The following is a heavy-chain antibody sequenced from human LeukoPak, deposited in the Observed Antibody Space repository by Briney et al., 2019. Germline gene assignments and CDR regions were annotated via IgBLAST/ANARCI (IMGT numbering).Heavy chain of an antibody. CDR1: GGSISSSSYY. CDR2: IYYSGST. CDR3: ARQGGRGYSYGFIDH. D-gene: IGHD5-18*01. J-gene: IGHJ4*02. Sequence: PSETLSLTCTVSGGSISSSSYYWGWIRQPPGKGLEWIGSIYYSGSTYYNPSLKSRVTISVDPSKNQFSLKLSSVTAADTAVYYCARQGGRGYSYGFIDHWGQGTLVTVSS. V-gene: IGHV4-39*01.